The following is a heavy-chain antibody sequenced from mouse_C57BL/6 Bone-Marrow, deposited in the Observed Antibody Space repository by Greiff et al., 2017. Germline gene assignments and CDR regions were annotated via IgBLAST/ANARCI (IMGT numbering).Heavy chain of an antibody. D-gene: IGHD1-1*01. CDR2: IDPEDGDT. J-gene: IGHJ1*03. V-gene: IGHV14-1*01. Sequence: VQLQQSGAELVRPGASVKLSCTASGFNIKDYYMHWVKQRPEQGLEWIGRIDPEDGDTEYAPKFQGKATMTADTSSNTAYLHRSSLTSEDTAVYYWTTPVVPYWYFDVWGKGTTVTVSS. CDR3: TTPVVPYWYFDV. CDR1: GFNIKDYY.